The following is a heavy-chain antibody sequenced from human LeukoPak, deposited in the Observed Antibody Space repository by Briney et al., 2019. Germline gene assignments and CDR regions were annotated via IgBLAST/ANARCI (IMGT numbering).Heavy chain of an antibody. V-gene: IGHV3-21*01. CDR3: ARSFLSIAAAATDY. J-gene: IGHJ4*02. Sequence: PGGALRLSCAASRFTFSSYIMNWVRQAPGKGLEWVSSISSSSSYIHYADSVKGRFTISRDIAKNSLYLQMNSLRAEDTAVYYCARSFLSIAAAATDYWGQGTLVTVSS. CDR2: ISSSSSYI. CDR1: RFTFSSYI. D-gene: IGHD6-13*01.